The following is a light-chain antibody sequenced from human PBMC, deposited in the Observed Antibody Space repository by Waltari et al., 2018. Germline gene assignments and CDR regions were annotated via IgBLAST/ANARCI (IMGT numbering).Light chain of an antibody. J-gene: IGKJ2*01. CDR3: QQYVTDPFT. CDR2: GTS. V-gene: IGKV1-16*02. CDR1: QGIRNY. Sequence: DIQMTQSPSSLSAFVGDRVTITCRASQGIRNYLAWFQQKPGEAPRSLIYGTSSLRSWVPSQFSGSGSGTEVTLTISSLQPEDSATYYCQQYVTDPFTFGQGTKLEIK.